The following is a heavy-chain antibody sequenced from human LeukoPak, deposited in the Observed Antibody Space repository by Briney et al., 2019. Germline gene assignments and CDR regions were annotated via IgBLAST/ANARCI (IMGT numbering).Heavy chain of an antibody. CDR2: ITISSSTT. CDR3: SREDY. J-gene: IGHJ4*02. Sequence: TGGSLRLSCAASGFTFSNYNMNWVRQAPGKGLEWVSYITISSSTTYYADSVKGRFTISRDNAKNSLYLQMNSLTAGDTAVYYRSREDYWGQGTLVTVSS. CDR1: GFTFSNYN. V-gene: IGHV3-48*01.